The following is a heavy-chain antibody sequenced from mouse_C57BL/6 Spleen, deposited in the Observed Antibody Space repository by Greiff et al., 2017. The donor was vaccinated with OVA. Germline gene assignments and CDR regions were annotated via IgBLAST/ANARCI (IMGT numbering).Heavy chain of an antibody. D-gene: IGHD2-2*01. CDR3: ARGGVTGYFDY. Sequence: EVKLEESGGGLVKPGGSLKLSCAASGFTFSDYGMHWVRQAPEKGLEWVAYISSGSSTIYYADTVKGRFTISRDNAKNTLFLQMTSLRSEDTAMYYCARGGVTGYFDYWGQGTTLTVSS. CDR1: GFTFSDYG. CDR2: ISSGSSTI. V-gene: IGHV5-17*01. J-gene: IGHJ2*01.